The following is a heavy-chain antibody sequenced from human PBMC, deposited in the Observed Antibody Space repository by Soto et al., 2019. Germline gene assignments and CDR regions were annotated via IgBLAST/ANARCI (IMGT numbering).Heavy chain of an antibody. CDR3: ARGDTAAAGTWFDP. D-gene: IGHD6-13*01. CDR2: ISSSSSYI. Sequence: LRLSCAASGFTFSSYSMNWVRQAPGKGLEWVSSISSSSSYIYYADSVKGRFTISRDNAKNSLYLQMNSLRAEDTAVYYCARGDTAAAGTWFDPWGQGTLVTVSS. J-gene: IGHJ5*02. V-gene: IGHV3-21*01. CDR1: GFTFSSYS.